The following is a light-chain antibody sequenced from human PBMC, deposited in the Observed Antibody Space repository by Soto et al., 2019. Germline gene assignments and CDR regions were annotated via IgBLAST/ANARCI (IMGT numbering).Light chain of an antibody. CDR3: CSYAGSSWV. J-gene: IGLJ3*02. V-gene: IGLV2-23*02. Sequence: QSALTQPASVSGSPGQSITISCTGTSSDVGSYNLVSWYQQHPGKAPKFMIYEVNKRPSGVSNRFSGSKSGNTASLTISGLQAEDEADYYCCSYAGSSWVFGGGTKLTV. CDR1: SSDVGSYNL. CDR2: EVN.